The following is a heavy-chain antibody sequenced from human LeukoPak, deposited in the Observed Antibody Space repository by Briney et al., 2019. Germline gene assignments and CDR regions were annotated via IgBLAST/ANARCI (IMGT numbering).Heavy chain of an antibody. D-gene: IGHD3-22*01. Sequence: PSETLSLTCTVSGGSISSYYWSWIRQPPGKGLEWIGYIYTSGSTNYNPSLKSRVTISVDTSKNQFSLKLSSVTAADTAVYYCASWPNYYDSSGHPVDYWGQGTLVTLSS. CDR3: ASWPNYYDSSGHPVDY. CDR2: IYTSGST. J-gene: IGHJ4*02. CDR1: GGSISSYY. V-gene: IGHV4-4*09.